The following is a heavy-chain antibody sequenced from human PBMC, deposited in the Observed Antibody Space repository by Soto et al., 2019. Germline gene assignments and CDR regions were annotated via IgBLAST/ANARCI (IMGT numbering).Heavy chain of an antibody. Sequence: SETLSLTCTVSGGSISSYYWSWIRQPPGKGLEWIGYIYYSGSTNYNPSLKSRVTISVDTSKNRFSLKLSSVTAADTAVYYCARNYYDSSGYYGSWGQGTLVTVSS. CDR1: GGSISSYY. V-gene: IGHV4-59*01. J-gene: IGHJ4*02. CDR2: IYYSGST. CDR3: ARNYYDSSGYYGS. D-gene: IGHD3-22*01.